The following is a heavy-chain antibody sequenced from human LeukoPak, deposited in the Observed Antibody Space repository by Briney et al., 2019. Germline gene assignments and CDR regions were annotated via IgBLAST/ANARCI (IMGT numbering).Heavy chain of an antibody. Sequence: GASVKVSCKASGYTFTGYYMHWVRQAPGQGLEWMGWINPNSGGTNYAQKFQGRVTMTRDTSISTAYMELSRLRSDDTAVYYCAREEEGDYDPYFDYWGQGTLVTVSS. J-gene: IGHJ4*02. CDR3: AREEEGDYDPYFDY. V-gene: IGHV1-2*02. CDR2: INPNSGGT. D-gene: IGHD4-17*01. CDR1: GYTFTGYY.